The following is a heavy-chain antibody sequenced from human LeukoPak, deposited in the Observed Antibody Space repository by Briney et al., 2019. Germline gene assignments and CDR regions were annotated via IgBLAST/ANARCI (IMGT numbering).Heavy chain of an antibody. CDR3: AKPTWTEQLVHLVAFDI. CDR1: GFTFSSYA. V-gene: IGHV3-23*01. D-gene: IGHD6-13*01. J-gene: IGHJ3*02. Sequence: GGSLRLSCAVSGFTFSSYAISWVRQAPGKGLEWVSAIGNSGDSTYYADSVKGRFTISRDNSKNTLYLQMSSLRAEDTAVYYCAKPTWTEQLVHLVAFDIWGQGTMVTVSS. CDR2: IGNSGDST.